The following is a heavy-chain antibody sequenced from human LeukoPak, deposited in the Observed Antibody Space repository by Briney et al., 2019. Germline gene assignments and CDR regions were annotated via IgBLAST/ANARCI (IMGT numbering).Heavy chain of an antibody. V-gene: IGHV3-49*04. CDR3: TREGIAAAGPNDYYYYYMDV. CDR2: IRSKAYGGTT. CDR1: GFTFGDYA. J-gene: IGHJ6*03. D-gene: IGHD6-13*01. Sequence: GGSLRLSCTASGFTFGDYAMSWVRQAPGKGLEWVGFIRSKAYGGTTEYAASVKGRFTISRDDSKSIAYLQMNSLKTEDTAVYYCTREGIAAAGPNDYYYYYMDVWGKGTTVTISS.